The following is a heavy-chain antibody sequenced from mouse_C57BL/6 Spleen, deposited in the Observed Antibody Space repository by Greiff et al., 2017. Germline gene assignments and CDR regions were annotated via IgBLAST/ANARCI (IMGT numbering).Heavy chain of an antibody. CDR2: ISRGSSTT. J-gene: IGHJ3*01. CDR1: GYTFTDYG. CDR3: ARESSWIAY. V-gene: IGHV5-17*01. Sequence: VQLQQPGAGLVKPGASLKLSCTASGYTFTDYGMHWVRQAPEQGLEWVAYISRGSSTTHYADKLKGRSTFSRDNSASTLFMQMTSLTSEDTAVYYCARESSWIAYWGQGTLVTVSA.